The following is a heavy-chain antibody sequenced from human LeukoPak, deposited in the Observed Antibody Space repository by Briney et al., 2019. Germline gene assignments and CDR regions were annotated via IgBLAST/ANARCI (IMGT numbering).Heavy chain of an antibody. J-gene: IGHJ4*02. V-gene: IGHV1-2*02. D-gene: IGHD3-22*01. CDR2: INPNSGGT. CDR3: ARDKGSYDSSGLDYYFDY. CDR1: GYTFTGYY. Sequence: ASVKVSCKASGYTFTGYYMHWVRQAPGQGLEWMGWINPNSGGTNYAQKFQGRVTMTRDTSISTAYMELSRLRSDDTAVYYCARDKGSYDSSGLDYYFDYWGQGTLVTVSS.